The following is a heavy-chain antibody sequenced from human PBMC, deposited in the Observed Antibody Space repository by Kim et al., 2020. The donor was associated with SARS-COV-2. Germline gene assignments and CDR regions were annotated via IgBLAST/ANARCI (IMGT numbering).Heavy chain of an antibody. Sequence: GGSLRLSCAASGFTFSSYGMHWVRQAPGKGLEWVAVISYDGSNKYYADSVKGRFTISRDNSKNTLYLQMNSLRAEDTAVYYCAKDPGRYDSSGYYPWYWGQGTLVTVSS. CDR3: AKDPGRYDSSGYYPWY. CDR1: GFTFSSYG. J-gene: IGHJ4*02. V-gene: IGHV3-30*18. CDR2: ISYDGSNK. D-gene: IGHD3-22*01.